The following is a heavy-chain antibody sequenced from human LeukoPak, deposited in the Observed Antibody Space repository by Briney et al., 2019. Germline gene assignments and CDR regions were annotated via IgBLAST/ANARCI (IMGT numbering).Heavy chain of an antibody. D-gene: IGHD6-13*01. CDR2: ITGSGGST. CDR1: GFPLSSYA. Sequence: PGGSLRLSCAVSGFPLSSYAMSWVRQAPGKGLEWVSAITGSGGSTYYADSVKGRFTISRDNSKDTLYLQMNRLRAEDTAVYYCAKVPLIAAPKHFDYWGQGTLVTVSS. CDR3: AKVPLIAAPKHFDY. V-gene: IGHV3-23*01. J-gene: IGHJ4*02.